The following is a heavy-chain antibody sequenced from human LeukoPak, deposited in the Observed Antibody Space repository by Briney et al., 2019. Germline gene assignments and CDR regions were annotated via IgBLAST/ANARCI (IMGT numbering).Heavy chain of an antibody. J-gene: IGHJ6*03. V-gene: IGHV4-59*08. CDR3: ARLNSSSWYHYYYMDV. D-gene: IGHD6-13*01. CDR2: IYYSGST. Sequence: SETPSLTCTVSGDSISSYYWSWIRQPPGKGLEWIGYIYYSGSTNYNPSLKSRVTISVDTSKNQFSLKLSSVTAADTAVYYCARLNSSSWYHYYYMDVWGKGTTVTVSS. CDR1: GDSISSYY.